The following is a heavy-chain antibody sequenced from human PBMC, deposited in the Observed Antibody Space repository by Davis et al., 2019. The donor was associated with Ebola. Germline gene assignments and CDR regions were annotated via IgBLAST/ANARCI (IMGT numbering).Heavy chain of an antibody. CDR1: GFIFRSYV. Sequence: GESLKISCAASGFIFRSYVMSWVRQAPGKGLEWVSTLGTSADTNYADSVKGRFTISRDNSKNTLYLQMNSLRAEDTAVYYCAGKTGFSYWGQGTLVTVSP. V-gene: IGHV3-23*01. J-gene: IGHJ4*02. CDR2: LGTSADT. CDR3: AGKTGFSY. D-gene: IGHD3-3*01.